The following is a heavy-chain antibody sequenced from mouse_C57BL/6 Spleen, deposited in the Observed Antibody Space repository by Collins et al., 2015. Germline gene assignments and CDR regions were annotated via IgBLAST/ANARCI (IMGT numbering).Heavy chain of an antibody. V-gene: IGHV1-55*01. Sequence: QVQLQQPGAELVKPGASVKMSCKASGYTFTSYWITWVKQRPGQGLEWIGDIYPGSGSTNYNEKFKSKATLTVDTSSSTAYMQLGSLTSEDSAVYYCARKPHYSNLAWFAYWGQGTLVTVSA. CDR3: ARKPHYSNLAWFAY. CDR1: GYTFTSYW. CDR2: IYPGSGST. D-gene: IGHD2-5*01. J-gene: IGHJ3*01.